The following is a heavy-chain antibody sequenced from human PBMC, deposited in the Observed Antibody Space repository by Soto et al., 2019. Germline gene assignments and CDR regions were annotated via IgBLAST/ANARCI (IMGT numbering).Heavy chain of an antibody. CDR3: ARHCRVDTAMAIDY. D-gene: IGHD5-18*01. CDR2: IYNSGST. CDR1: GDSISSNY. Sequence: SETLSLTCTVSGDSISSNYWSWIRQPPGERLEWIGYIYNSGSTNYNPSLNSRASMSVDTSKNQFSLKLSSVTAADTAVYYCARHCRVDTAMAIDYWGQGTLVTVSS. J-gene: IGHJ4*02. V-gene: IGHV4-59*08.